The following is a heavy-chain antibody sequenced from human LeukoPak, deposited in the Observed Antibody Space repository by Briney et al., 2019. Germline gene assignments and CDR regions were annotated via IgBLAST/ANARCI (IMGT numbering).Heavy chain of an antibody. Sequence: PSATLSLTCTVSGGSISSSSYYWGWIRQPPGKGLEWIGSIYYSGSTYYNPSLKSRVTISVDTSKNQFSLKLSSVTAADTAVYYCARYSYGYVNWFDPWGQGTLVTVSS. D-gene: IGHD5-18*01. CDR3: ARYSYGYVNWFDP. J-gene: IGHJ5*02. V-gene: IGHV4-39*07. CDR2: IYYSGST. CDR1: GGSISSSSYY.